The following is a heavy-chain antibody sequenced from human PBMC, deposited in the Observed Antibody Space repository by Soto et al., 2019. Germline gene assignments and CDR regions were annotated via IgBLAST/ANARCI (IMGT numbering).Heavy chain of an antibody. CDR1: GFTFGDSG. J-gene: IGHJ4*01. D-gene: IGHD3-10*01. CDR3: ARARVVRGSGLTYFDY. Sequence: PGGSLRLSCAASGFTFGDSGMHWVRQPPGKGLEWVAVIWFDGSSKYYADSVQGRFTVSRDNSKNTMYLQINSLRAEDTAVYFCARARVVRGSGLTYFDYWGQGTLVTVSS. CDR2: IWFDGSSK. V-gene: IGHV3-33*01.